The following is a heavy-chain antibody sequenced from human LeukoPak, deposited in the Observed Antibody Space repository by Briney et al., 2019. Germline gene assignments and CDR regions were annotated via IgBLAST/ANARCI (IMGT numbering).Heavy chain of an antibody. CDR3: ARELSYYDYVWGSYRSLSDAFDI. Sequence: SETLSLTCTVSGDSISSGPYYWGWIRQPPGKGLEWIGSIYYSGSTYYNPSLKSRVTISVDTSKNQFSLKLSSVTAADTAVYYCARELSYYDYVWGSYRSLSDAFDIWGQGTMVTVSS. CDR1: GDSISSGPYY. V-gene: IGHV4-39*01. D-gene: IGHD3-16*02. J-gene: IGHJ3*02. CDR2: IYYSGST.